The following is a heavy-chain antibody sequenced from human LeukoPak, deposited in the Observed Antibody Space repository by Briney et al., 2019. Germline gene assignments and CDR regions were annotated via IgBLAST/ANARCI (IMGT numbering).Heavy chain of an antibody. D-gene: IGHD6-6*01. CDR2: INHSGST. CDR3: ASPSSSSSTYDY. Sequence: PSETLSLTCAVYGGSFSGYYWSWIRQPPGKGLEWIGEINHSGSTNYNPSLKSRVTISVDTSKNQFSLKLSSVTAADTAVYYCASPSSSSSTYDYWGQGTLVTVSS. J-gene: IGHJ4*02. V-gene: IGHV4-34*01. CDR1: GGSFSGYY.